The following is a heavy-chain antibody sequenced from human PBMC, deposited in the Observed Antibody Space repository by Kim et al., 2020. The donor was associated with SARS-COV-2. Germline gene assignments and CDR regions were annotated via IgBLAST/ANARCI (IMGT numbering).Heavy chain of an antibody. V-gene: IGHV3-7*03. J-gene: IGHJ4*02. D-gene: IGHD1-26*01. Sequence: GGSLRLSCAASGFTFSSVGMTWVRQAPGKGLEWVANINRSGGKKDYVDSVKGRFTISRDNANNSLYLQMNSLRDDDSAKYYCAKAGAPSAYDFWGQGTLVPVPS. CDR1: GFTFSSVG. CDR3: AKAGAPSAYDF. CDR2: INRSGGKK.